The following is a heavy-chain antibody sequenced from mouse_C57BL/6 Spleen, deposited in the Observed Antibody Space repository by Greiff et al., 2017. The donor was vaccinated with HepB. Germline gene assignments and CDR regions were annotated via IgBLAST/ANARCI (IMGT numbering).Heavy chain of an antibody. V-gene: IGHV3-6*01. Sequence: DVQLQESGPGLVKPSQSLSLTCSVPGYSITSGYYWNWIRQFPGNKLEWMGYISYDGSNNYNPSLKNRISITRDTSKNQFFLKLNSVTTEDTATYYCARVHGNSYAMDYWGQGTSVTVSS. CDR1: GYSITSGYY. D-gene: IGHD2-1*01. CDR2: ISYDGSN. CDR3: ARVHGNSYAMDY. J-gene: IGHJ4*01.